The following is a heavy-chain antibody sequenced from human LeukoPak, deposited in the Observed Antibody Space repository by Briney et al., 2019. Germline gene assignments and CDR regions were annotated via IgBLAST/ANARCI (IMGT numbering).Heavy chain of an antibody. CDR2: IKQDGSEK. CDR3: ARDRRCMARSTSCYTDY. J-gene: IGHJ4*02. CDR1: GFTFSSYW. D-gene: IGHD2-2*02. Sequence: LPGGSLRLSCAASGFTFSSYWMSWVRQAPGKGLEWVANIKQDGSEKYYVDSVKGRFTISRDNAKNSLYLQMNSPRAEDTAVYYCARDRRCMARSTSCYTDYWGQGTLVTVSS. V-gene: IGHV3-7*01.